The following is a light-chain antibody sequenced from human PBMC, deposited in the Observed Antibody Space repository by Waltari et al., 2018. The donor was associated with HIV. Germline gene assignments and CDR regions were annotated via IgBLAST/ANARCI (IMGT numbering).Light chain of an antibody. Sequence: QSALTQPASVSGSPGPSITTSCTGTSSHFESYYLLSWYQQHPGKAPKLMIYEVTKRPSGVSNLFSGSKSGNTASLTISGLQAEDDADYYCCSYAGSSTWVFGGGTKLTVL. V-gene: IGLV2-23*02. CDR3: CSYAGSSTWV. CDR1: SSHFESYYL. J-gene: IGLJ3*02. CDR2: EVT.